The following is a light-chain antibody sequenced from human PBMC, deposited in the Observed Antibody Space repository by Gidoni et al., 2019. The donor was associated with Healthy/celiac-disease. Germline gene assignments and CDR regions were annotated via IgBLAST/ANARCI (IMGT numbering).Light chain of an antibody. CDR1: QSISSY. Sequence: DIQMTQSPSSLSASVGDRVTITCRASQSISSYLNWYQQKPGKAPKLLIYAASSLQSGVQSRFSGSGSGTDFTLTISSLQPEDFATYYCQQSYSTPRTFGQGTQLEIK. V-gene: IGKV1-39*01. J-gene: IGKJ2*01. CDR2: AAS. CDR3: QQSYSTPRT.